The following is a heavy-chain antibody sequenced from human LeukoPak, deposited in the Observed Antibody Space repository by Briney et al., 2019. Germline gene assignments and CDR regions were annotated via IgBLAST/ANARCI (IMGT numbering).Heavy chain of an antibody. CDR2: IYSGGST. J-gene: IGHJ4*02. CDR1: GFTVSSNY. Sequence: GGSLRLSCAASGFTVSSNYMSWVRQAPGKGLEWVSVIYSGGSTYYADSVKGRFTISRGNSKNTLYLQMNSLRAEDTAVYYCAREYYYDSSGYYWDYWGQGTLVTVSS. D-gene: IGHD3-22*01. V-gene: IGHV3-66*01. CDR3: AREYYYDSSGYYWDY.